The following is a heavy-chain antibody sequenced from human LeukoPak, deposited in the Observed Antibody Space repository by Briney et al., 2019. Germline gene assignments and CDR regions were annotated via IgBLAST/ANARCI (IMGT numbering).Heavy chain of an antibody. CDR3: ARVIVVVPAAGGGDY. CDR2: ISYDGSNK. D-gene: IGHD2-2*01. V-gene: IGHV3-30*04. CDR1: GFTFSSYA. Sequence: GRSLRLSCAASGFTFSSYAMHWVRQAPGKGLEWVAVISYDGSNKYYADSVKGRFTISRDNSKNTLYLQMNSLRAEDTAVYYCARVIVVVPAAGGGDYWGQGTLVTVSS. J-gene: IGHJ4*02.